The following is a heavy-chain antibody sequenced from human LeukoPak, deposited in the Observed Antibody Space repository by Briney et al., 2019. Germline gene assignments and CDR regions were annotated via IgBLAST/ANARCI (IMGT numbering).Heavy chain of an antibody. J-gene: IGHJ4*02. CDR3: VKESSYALPDY. D-gene: IGHD6-6*01. Sequence: GGSLRLSCSASGFTFSSYAMHWVRQAPGKGLEYVSAISSNGGSTYYADSVKGRFTISRDNSKNTLYLQMSSLRAGDTAVYYCVKESSYALPDYWGQGTLVTVSS. CDR2: ISSNGGST. CDR1: GFTFSSYA. V-gene: IGHV3-64D*06.